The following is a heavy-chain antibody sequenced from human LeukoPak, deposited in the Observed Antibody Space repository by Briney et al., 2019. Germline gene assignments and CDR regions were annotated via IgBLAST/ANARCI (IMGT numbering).Heavy chain of an antibody. CDR3: AKGHRPPHAAFDI. D-gene: IGHD2-2*01. Sequence: GGSLRLSCAASGFTFSSYGMHWVRQAPGKGLEWVAFIRYDGSNKYYADSVKGRFTISRDNSKNTLYLQMNSLRAEDTAVYYCAKGHRPPHAAFDIWGQGTMVTVSS. J-gene: IGHJ3*02. CDR1: GFTFSSYG. CDR2: IRYDGSNK. V-gene: IGHV3-30*02.